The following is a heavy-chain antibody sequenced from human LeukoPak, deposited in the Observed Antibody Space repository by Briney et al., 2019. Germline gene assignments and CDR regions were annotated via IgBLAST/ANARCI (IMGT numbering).Heavy chain of an antibody. CDR2: IASDGSYK. V-gene: IGHV3-30*04. CDR1: GFTFSSYS. CDR3: ASDADWSPFY. J-gene: IGHJ4*02. D-gene: IGHD3/OR15-3a*01. Sequence: PGGSLRLSCAASGFTFSSYSFHWVRQAPGKGLEWVAHIASDGSYKWYADSVRGRFTISRDNSENTVFLHMNSLGSEDTGIYYCASDADWSPFYWGQGTLVTVSS.